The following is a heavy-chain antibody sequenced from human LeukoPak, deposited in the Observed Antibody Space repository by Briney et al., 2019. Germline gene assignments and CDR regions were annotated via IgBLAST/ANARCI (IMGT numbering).Heavy chain of an antibody. CDR3: ARVRIAAAGTSPDYYYYGMDV. V-gene: IGHV4-4*02. J-gene: IGHJ6*04. CDR2: IYHSGST. CDR1: GGSISSSNW. Sequence: SETLSLTCAVSGGSISSSNWWGWVRQPPGKGLEWIGEIYHSGSTNYNPSLKSRVTISVDKSKNQFSLKLSSVTAADTAVYYCARVRIAAAGTSPDYYYYGMDVWGKGTTVTVSS. D-gene: IGHD6-13*01.